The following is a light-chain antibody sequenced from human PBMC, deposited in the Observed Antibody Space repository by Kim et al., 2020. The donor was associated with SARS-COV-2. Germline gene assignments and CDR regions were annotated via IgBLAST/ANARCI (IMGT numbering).Light chain of an antibody. V-gene: IGLV6-57*04. Sequence: NFMLTQPHSVSESPGKTVTISCTRSSGSIASNYVQWYQLRPGSAPTTVIYEDNQRPSGVPDRFSGSIDSSSNSASLTISGLKTEDEADYYCQSYDSSNPVVFGGGTQLT. CDR3: QSYDSSNPVV. J-gene: IGLJ2*01. CDR1: SGSIASNY. CDR2: EDN.